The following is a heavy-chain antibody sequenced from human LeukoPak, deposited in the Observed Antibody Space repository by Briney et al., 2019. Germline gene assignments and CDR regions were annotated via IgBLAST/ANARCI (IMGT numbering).Heavy chain of an antibody. D-gene: IGHD3-10*01. J-gene: IGHJ6*03. CDR3: ASNSMVRGVIIRPPYYYYYMDV. V-gene: IGHV1-69*06. CDR1: GYTLTELS. CDR2: IIPIFGTA. Sequence: SVKVSCKVSGYTLTELSMHWVRQAPGKGLEWMGGIIPIFGTANYAQKFQGRVTITADKSTSTAYMELSSLRSEDTAVYYCASNSMVRGVIIRPPYYYYYMDVWGKGTTVTVSS.